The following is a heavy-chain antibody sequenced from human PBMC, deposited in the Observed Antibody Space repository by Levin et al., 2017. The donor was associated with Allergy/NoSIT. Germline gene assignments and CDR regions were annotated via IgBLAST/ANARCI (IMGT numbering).Heavy chain of an antibody. J-gene: IGHJ4*02. D-gene: IGHD2-8*01. CDR2: ISWNSGTI. CDR3: AKGGQFNGNYFDY. Sequence: SGGSLRLSCAASGFTFDDYAMHWVRQAPGKGLEWVSSISWNSGTIDYADSVKGRFTISRDNAKNSLYLQMNSLRPEDTALYYCAKGGQFNGNYFDYWGQGTLVTVSS. V-gene: IGHV3-9*01. CDR1: GFTFDDYA.